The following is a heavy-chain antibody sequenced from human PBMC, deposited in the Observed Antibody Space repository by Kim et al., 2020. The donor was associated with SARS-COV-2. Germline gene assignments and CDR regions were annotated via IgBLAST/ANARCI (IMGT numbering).Heavy chain of an antibody. V-gene: IGHV3-66*01. Sequence: VIYSGGSTYSEDSVKGSVAISRDHSKNTLYLQMNCLRAEDTAVYYCARLGWGQGTLVTVSS. CDR3: ARLG. J-gene: IGHJ4*02. CDR2: IYSGGST.